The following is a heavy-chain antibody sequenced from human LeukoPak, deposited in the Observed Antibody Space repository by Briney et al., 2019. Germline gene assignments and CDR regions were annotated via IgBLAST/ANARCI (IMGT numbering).Heavy chain of an antibody. CDR3: ARNHVPTGLRDV. J-gene: IGHJ6*04. V-gene: IGHV1-8*01. CDR2: MNPNSGNT. D-gene: IGHD5-12*01. CDR1: GYTFTSFD. Sequence: ASVKVSCKASGYTFTSFDINWVRQATGQGPEWMGWMNPNSGNTGYAQKYQGRVTMTRDTSINTAYMELSSLGSEDTAVYYCARNHVPTGLRDVWGTGTPVIVSS.